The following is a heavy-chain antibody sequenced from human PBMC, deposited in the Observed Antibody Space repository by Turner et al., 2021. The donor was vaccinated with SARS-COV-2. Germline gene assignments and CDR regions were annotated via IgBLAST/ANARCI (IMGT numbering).Heavy chain of an antibody. J-gene: IGHJ6*02. CDR2: FYKIGSI. CDR1: GGSISSKS. D-gene: IGHD1-26*01. Sequence: QVQLQESGPGLVKPSETLSLTCPVSGGSISSKSWSWIRQSPGRGLEWIGYFYKIGSIDYNPTLRSRVTISLDTSKNQLSLNLISVTAADTAVYYCARHQGSASGYDHGMNVWGQGTAVIVSS. V-gene: IGHV4-59*08. CDR3: ARHQGSASGYDHGMNV.